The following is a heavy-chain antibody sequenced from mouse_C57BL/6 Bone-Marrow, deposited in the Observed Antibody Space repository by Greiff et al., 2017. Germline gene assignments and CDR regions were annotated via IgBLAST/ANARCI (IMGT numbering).Heavy chain of an antibody. D-gene: IGHD1-1*01. CDR1: GFTFSSYA. J-gene: IGHJ4*01. CDR2: ISDGGSYT. CDR3: ARGRATVV. Sequence: EVQRVESGGGLVKPGGSLKLSCAASGFTFSSYAMSWVRQTPEKRLKWVATISDGGSYTYYPDNVKGRFTISRDNAKNNLYLQMSHLKSEDTAMYYCARGRATVVGGQGTSVTVSS. V-gene: IGHV5-4*01.